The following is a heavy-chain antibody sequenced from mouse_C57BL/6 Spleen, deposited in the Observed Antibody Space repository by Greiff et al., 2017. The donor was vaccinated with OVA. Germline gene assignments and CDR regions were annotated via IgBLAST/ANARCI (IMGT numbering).Heavy chain of an antibody. V-gene: IGHV2-5*01. Sequence: VQLQESGPGLVQPSQSLSITCTVSGFSLTSYGVHWVRQSPGKGLEWLGVIWRGGSTDYNAAFMSRLSITTDNSNSHVFFKMNSLQADDTAIYYCAKTIHGVAMDYWGQGTSVTVSS. J-gene: IGHJ4*01. CDR2: IWRGGST. CDR1: GFSLTSYG. CDR3: AKTIHGVAMDY.